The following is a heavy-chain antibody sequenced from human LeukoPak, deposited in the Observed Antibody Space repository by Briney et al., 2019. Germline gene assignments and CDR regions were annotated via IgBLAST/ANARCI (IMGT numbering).Heavy chain of an antibody. V-gene: IGHV1-69*05. D-gene: IGHD3-10*01. CDR3: ARVGGGSGSYPFDY. Sequence: SVKVSCKASGGTFSSYAISWVRQAPGQGLEWMGGIIPIFGTANHAQKFQGRVTITTDESTSTAYMELSSLRSEDTAVHYCARVGGGSGSYPFDYWGQGTLVTVSS. J-gene: IGHJ4*02. CDR1: GGTFSSYA. CDR2: IIPIFGTA.